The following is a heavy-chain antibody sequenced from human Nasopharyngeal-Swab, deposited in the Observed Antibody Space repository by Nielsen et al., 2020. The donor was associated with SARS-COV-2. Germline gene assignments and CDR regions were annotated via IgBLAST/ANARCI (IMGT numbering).Heavy chain of an antibody. CDR3: ASLPTVGATEDDALDI. D-gene: IGHD1-26*01. V-gene: IGHV3-30*04. CDR2: ISYDGSNK. CDR1: GFTFSSYA. Sequence: GESLKISCAASGFTFSSYAMHWVRQAPGKGLEWVAVISYDGSNKYYADSVKGRFTISRDNSKNTLYLQMNSLRAEDTAVYYCASLPTVGATEDDALDIWGQGTMVTVSS. J-gene: IGHJ3*02.